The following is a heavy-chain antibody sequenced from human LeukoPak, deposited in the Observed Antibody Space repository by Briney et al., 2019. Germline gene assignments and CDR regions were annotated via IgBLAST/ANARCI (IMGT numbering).Heavy chain of an antibody. V-gene: IGHV1-69*05. CDR3: ARDSIDDWFNVVVVPAAIATHAFDI. D-gene: IGHD2-2*01. CDR1: GGTFSSYA. CDR2: IIHIYGTA. Sequence: GASVKVSCKASGGTFSSYAISWVRQAPGQGLEWMGRIIHIYGTANYAQKFQGRVTITTDESTSTAYMELSSLRSEDTAVYYCARDSIDDWFNVVVVPAAIATHAFDIWGQGTMVTVSS. J-gene: IGHJ3*02.